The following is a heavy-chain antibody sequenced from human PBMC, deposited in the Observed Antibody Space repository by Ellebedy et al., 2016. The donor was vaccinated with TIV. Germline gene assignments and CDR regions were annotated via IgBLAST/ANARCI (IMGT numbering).Heavy chain of an antibody. V-gene: IGHV4-38-2*02. Sequence: MPGGSLRLSCTVSGYSIGSGYYWSWIRQPPGKGLEWIGTIYHSGTTYLNPSLKSRVTISVDTSKNHFSLRLSSVTAADTAVYYCARDEYNWNYVGDYWGQGTLVTVSS. D-gene: IGHD1-7*01. CDR3: ARDEYNWNYVGDY. CDR1: GYSIGSGYY. CDR2: IYHSGTT. J-gene: IGHJ4*02.